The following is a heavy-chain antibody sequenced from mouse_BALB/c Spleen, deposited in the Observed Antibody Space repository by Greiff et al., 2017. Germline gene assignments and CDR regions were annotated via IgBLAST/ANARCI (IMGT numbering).Heavy chain of an antibody. D-gene: IGHD2-14*01. CDR1: GYTFTSYY. J-gene: IGHJ2*01. CDR3: ARGGAYYRYDGDY. V-gene: IGHV1S56*01. Sequence: VMLVESGPELVKPGASVRISCKASGYTFTSYYIHWVKQRPGQGLEWIGWIYPGNVNTKYNEKFKGKATLTADKSSSTAYMQLSSLTSEDSAVYFCARGGAYYRYDGDYWGQGTTLTVSS. CDR2: IYPGNVNT.